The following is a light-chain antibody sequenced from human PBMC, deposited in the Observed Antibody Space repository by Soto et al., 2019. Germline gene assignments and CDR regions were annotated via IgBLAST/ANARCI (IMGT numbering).Light chain of an antibody. CDR3: SSYAGSNNTV. Sequence: RSRGQSVHINRTGTSSDVGGYNYVSWYQQHPGKAPKLMIYEVSKRPSGVPDRFSGSKSGNTASLTVSGLQAEDEADYYCSSYAGSNNTVFGTGTKVTV. J-gene: IGLJ1*01. CDR1: SSDVGGYNY. CDR2: EVS. V-gene: IGLV2-8*02.